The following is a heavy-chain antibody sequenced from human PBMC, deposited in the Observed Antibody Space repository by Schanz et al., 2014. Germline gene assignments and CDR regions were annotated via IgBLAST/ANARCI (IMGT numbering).Heavy chain of an antibody. V-gene: IGHV1-8*01. Sequence: QGQLVQSGPEVKEPGASVKVSCKASGYPFTSDDITWVRQAPGQGLEWMGWMNPNSGDTGYPRKFQDRVTMTRNTSISTAYMEVSSLRSEDTAVYYCARSGSSNWYFFDYWGQGTLVTVSS. CDR2: MNPNSGDT. CDR3: ARSGSSNWYFFDY. D-gene: IGHD6-13*01. J-gene: IGHJ4*02. CDR1: GYPFTSDD.